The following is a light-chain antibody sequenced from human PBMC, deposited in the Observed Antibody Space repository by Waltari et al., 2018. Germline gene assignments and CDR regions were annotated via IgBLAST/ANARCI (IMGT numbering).Light chain of an antibody. V-gene: IGLV1-44*01. CDR2: PNN. CDR1: SSNIGSNS. Sequence: QSVLTQPPSASGTPGQGVTIPCSGSSSNIGSNSVSWYQQLPGTAPKLLIYPNNRGPQGVPDRFSGSRSGTSASLAISGLQSEDEANYYCAAWDDSLNGRVFGGGTTVTVL. CDR3: AAWDDSLNGRV. J-gene: IGLJ3*02.